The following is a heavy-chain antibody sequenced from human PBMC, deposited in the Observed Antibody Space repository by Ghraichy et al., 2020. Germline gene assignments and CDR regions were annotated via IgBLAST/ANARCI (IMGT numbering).Heavy chain of an antibody. V-gene: IGHV5-51*01. CDR2: IYPGDPDT. CDR1: GYSFTSYW. CDR3: ARRSVAARTYYYYGMDV. J-gene: IGHJ6*02. Sequence: GESLNISCKGSGYSFTSYWIGWVRQMPGKGLEWMGIIYPGDPDTRYSPSFQGQVTISADKSISTAYLQWSSLKASDTAMYYCARRSVAARTYYYYGMDVWGQGTTVTVSS. D-gene: IGHD2-15*01.